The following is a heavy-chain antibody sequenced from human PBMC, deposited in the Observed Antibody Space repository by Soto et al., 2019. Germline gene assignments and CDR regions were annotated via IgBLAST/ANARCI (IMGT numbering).Heavy chain of an antibody. D-gene: IGHD6-13*01. CDR3: VKGGIAAADNYYAMDV. CDR2: ISGTGGST. Sequence: PGGSLRLSCAASGFAFGTYAMNWVRQAPGKGLEWVSGISGTGGSTYYADSVKGRFTISRDNSKNTLYLQVNNLRADDTAVYYCVKGGIAAADNYYAMDVWGQGTTVTVSS. CDR1: GFAFGTYA. J-gene: IGHJ6*02. V-gene: IGHV3-23*01.